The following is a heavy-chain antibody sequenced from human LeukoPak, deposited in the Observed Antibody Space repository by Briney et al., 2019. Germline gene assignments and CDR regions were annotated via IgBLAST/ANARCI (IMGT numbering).Heavy chain of an antibody. CDR1: GFILDDYA. Sequence: PGGALRLSCVACGFILDDYAMHWVRQAPGKGLEWVSLISGDGGSTYYADSVKGRFTISRDNSKNSLYLQMNSLRTEDTALYYCAKDIRDYGDYWGQGTLVTVSS. CDR3: AKDIRDYGDY. V-gene: IGHV3-43*02. CDR2: ISGDGGST. J-gene: IGHJ4*02.